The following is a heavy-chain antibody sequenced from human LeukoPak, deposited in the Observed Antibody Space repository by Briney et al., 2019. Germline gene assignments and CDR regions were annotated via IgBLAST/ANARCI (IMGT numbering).Heavy chain of an antibody. V-gene: IGHV1-69*01. CDR3: ARSTVVVPAAIAGALYGMDV. J-gene: IGHJ6*02. CDR1: GGTFSSYA. CDR2: IIPIFGTA. Sequence: SVKVSCKASGGTFSSYAISWVRQAPGQGLEWMGGIIPIFGTANYAQKFQGRVTITADESTSTAYMELSSLRSEDTAVYYCARSTVVVPAAIAGALYGMDVWGQGTTVTVSS. D-gene: IGHD2-2*01.